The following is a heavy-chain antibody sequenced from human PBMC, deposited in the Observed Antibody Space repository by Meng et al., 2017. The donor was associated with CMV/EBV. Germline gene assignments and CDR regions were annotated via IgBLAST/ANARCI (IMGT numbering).Heavy chain of an antibody. CDR3: TRRNYWGSGSSLGVVDS. J-gene: IGHJ4*02. CDR1: FSGSK. Sequence: FSGSKMHWVRQASGKGLEWVGRIRSRANRYATEYAASVKGRFTISRDDSKNTAYLQMNSLKTEDTAVYYCTRRNYWGSGSSLGVVDSWGPGTLVTVSS. V-gene: IGHV3-73*01. CDR2: IRSRANRYAT. D-gene: IGHD3-10*01.